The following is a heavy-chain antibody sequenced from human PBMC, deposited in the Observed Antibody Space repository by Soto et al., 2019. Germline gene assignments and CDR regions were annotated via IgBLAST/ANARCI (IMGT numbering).Heavy chain of an antibody. CDR2: ISSSGFT. CDR1: GGSITPYY. Sequence: QVQLQESGPGLVKPSETLSLTCTVSGGSITPYYWSWIRQPPGKRLEWIGYISSSGFTNYNPSLNSRVTISVDTSKNQFSLKLSSVTAADTAVYYCVRDCYSSSCFDLWGQGTLVTVPS. J-gene: IGHJ4*02. D-gene: IGHD6-13*01. V-gene: IGHV4-59*01. CDR3: VRDCYSSSCFDL.